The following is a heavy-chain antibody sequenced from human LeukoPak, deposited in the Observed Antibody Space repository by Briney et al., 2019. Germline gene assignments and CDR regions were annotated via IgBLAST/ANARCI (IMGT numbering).Heavy chain of an antibody. Sequence: ASVKVSCKASGYTFTSYGISWVRQAPGQGLEWMGWISAYNGNTNYAQKLQGRVTMTTGTSTSTAYMELRSLRSDDTAVYYCARYGSGTAVTYYYYGMDVWGQGTTVTVSS. J-gene: IGHJ6*02. CDR2: ISAYNGNT. CDR1: GYTFTSYG. CDR3: ARYGSGTAVTYYYYGMDV. D-gene: IGHD3-10*01. V-gene: IGHV1-18*01.